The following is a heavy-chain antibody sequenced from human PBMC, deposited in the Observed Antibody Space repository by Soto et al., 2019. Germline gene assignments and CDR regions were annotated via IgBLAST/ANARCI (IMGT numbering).Heavy chain of an antibody. CDR1: GGSFSGYY. J-gene: IGHJ4*02. CDR2: ISHSGST. Sequence: SETLSLTCAVYGGSFSGYYWSWIRQPPGKGLEWIGEISHSGSTNYNPPLKSRVTILVDTTKNQFSLKVTSVTAADTAVYYCARRGLLPFDYWGQGMLVTVSS. V-gene: IGHV4-34*01. CDR3: ARRGLLPFDY. D-gene: IGHD2-15*01.